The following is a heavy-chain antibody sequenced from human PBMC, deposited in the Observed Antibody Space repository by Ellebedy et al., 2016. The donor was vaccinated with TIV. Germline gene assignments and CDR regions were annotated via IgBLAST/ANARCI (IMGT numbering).Heavy chain of an antibody. CDR3: ATREWQDPMDV. D-gene: IGHD3-3*01. Sequence: ASVKVSXXASGHTFTSYGIHWVRQAPGQRLEWMGWINTGNGNTKYSQKLQGRVTITRDTSATTVYMELNSLMSEDTAVYYCATREWQDPMDVWGQGTTVTVSS. CDR2: INTGNGNT. J-gene: IGHJ6*02. CDR1: GHTFTSYG. V-gene: IGHV1-3*04.